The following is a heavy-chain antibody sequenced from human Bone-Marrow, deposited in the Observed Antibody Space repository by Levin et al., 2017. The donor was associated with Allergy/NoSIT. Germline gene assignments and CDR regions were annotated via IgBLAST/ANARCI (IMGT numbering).Heavy chain of an antibody. CDR3: SGRMRHSVNIDP. J-gene: IGHJ5*02. V-gene: IGHV4-39*01. CDR2: VHHDGTT. D-gene: IGHD2/OR15-2a*01. Sequence: PSETLSLTCFVSGGSINTATHDWDWTRQPPGKGLEWIGGVHHDGTTNYNPSLRSRVSISGDASKNQFSLKLSFVTAADTAIYYCSGRMRHSVNIDPWGQGSLVTVSS. CDR1: GGSINTATHD.